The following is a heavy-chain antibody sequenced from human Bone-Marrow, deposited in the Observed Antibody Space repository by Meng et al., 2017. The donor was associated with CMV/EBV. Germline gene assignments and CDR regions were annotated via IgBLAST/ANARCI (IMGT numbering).Heavy chain of an antibody. D-gene: IGHD2-21*01. V-gene: IGHV1-8*03. CDR2: MNPTSGKT. CDR1: GYTFTTYG. J-gene: IGHJ4*02. Sequence: ASVKVSCKASGYTFTTYGISWVRQAPGQGLEWMGWMNPTSGKTGYARKFQGRVTISRNTSINTAYMELSRLTSDDTAVYYCARGVRYCGGDTCYYFDHWGQGTQVTVSS. CDR3: ARGVRYCGGDTCYYFDH.